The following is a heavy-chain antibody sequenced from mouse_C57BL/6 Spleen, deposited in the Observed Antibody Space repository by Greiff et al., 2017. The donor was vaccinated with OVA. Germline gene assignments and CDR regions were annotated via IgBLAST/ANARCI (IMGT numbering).Heavy chain of an antibody. J-gene: IGHJ2*01. CDR1: GYTFTSYT. CDR2: INPSSGYT. Sequence: VQLQQSGAELARPGASVKMSCKASGYTFTSYTMNWVNQRPGQGLEWIGYINPSSGYTKSNQKFKDKATLTADKSSSTAYMQLSSLTSEDTAVYYCARAGSNDGGYFDYWGQGTTLTVSS. CDR3: ARAGSNDGGYFDY. V-gene: IGHV1-4*01. D-gene: IGHD2-12*01.